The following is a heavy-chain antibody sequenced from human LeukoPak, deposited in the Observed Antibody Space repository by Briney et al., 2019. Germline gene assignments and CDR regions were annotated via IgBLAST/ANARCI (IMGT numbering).Heavy chain of an antibody. CDR2: IYYSGRT. J-gene: IGHJ4*02. CDR1: GGSISTYY. D-gene: IGHD6-6*01. Sequence: PSETLSLTCTVSGGSISTYYWGWIRQPPGKGLEWIGSIYYSGRTYYNPSLKSRVTISVDTSKNQFSLRLSSVTAADTAVYYCARVEYSRQVDYWGQGTLVTVSS. V-gene: IGHV4-39*07. CDR3: ARVEYSRQVDY.